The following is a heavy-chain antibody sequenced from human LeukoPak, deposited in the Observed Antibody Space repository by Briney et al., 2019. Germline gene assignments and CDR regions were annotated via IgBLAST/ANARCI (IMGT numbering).Heavy chain of an antibody. D-gene: IGHD6-19*01. CDR1: GGTFSSYA. CDR3: ASFSIAVAGQQFDP. J-gene: IGHJ5*02. V-gene: IGHV1-69*13. Sequence: SVKVSCKASGGTFSSYAISWVRQAPGQGLEWMGGIIPIFGTANYAQKFQGRVTITADESTSTAYMELSSLMSEDTAVYYCASFSIAVAGQQFDPWGQGTLVTDSS. CDR2: IIPIFGTA.